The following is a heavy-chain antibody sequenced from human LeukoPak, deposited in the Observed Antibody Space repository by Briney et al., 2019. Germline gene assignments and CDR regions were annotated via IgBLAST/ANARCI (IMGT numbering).Heavy chain of an antibody. Sequence: ASVKVSCKVSGYTLTELSMHWVRQAPGKGLEWMGGFDPEDGETIYSQKFQGRVTMTEGTSTDTAYMELSSLRSEDTAVYYCATDLPPSTVVAATLLFFWGQGTLVTVSS. V-gene: IGHV1-24*01. CDR1: GYTLTELS. D-gene: IGHD2-15*01. J-gene: IGHJ4*02. CDR3: ATDLPPSTVVAATLLFF. CDR2: FDPEDGET.